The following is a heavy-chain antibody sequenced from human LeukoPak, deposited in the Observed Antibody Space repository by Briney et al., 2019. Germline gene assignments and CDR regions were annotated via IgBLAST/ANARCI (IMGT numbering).Heavy chain of an antibody. CDR2: IIPILGIA. CDR3: ARLVPAATPDSKNRDC. V-gene: IGHV1-69*02. Sequence: SVKVSCKASGGTFSSYTISWVRQAPGQGLEWMGRIIPILGIANYAQKSQGRVTITADKPTSTAYMELSSLRSEDTAVYYCARLVPAATPDSKNRDCWGQGTLVTVSS. J-gene: IGHJ4*02. D-gene: IGHD2-2*01. CDR1: GGTFSSYT.